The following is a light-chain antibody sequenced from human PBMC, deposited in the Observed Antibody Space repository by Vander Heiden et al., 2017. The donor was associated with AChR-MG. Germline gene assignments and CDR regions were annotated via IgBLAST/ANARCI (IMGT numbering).Light chain of an antibody. J-gene: IGKJ5*01. CDR3: QQYNTWPIT. V-gene: IGKV3-15*01. CDR2: DAS. Sequence: DIVLTQSPATLSVSPGERVGLSCRARQSISTNLAWYQQKPGQAPRLLIYDASTRATGVPVRFSGARSGTEFTLTINSLLSEDFAVYYCQQYNTWPITFGQGTRLEIK. CDR1: QSISTN.